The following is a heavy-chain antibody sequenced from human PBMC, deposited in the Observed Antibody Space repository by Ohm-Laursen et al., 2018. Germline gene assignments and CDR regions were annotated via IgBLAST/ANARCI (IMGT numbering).Heavy chain of an antibody. CDR3: ARGGYYDSSQYFQH. CDR2: IWYDGSNK. J-gene: IGHJ1*01. V-gene: IGHV3-33*01. Sequence: LSLTCAASGFTFSSYGMHWVRQAPGKGLEWVAVIWYDGSNKYYADSVKGRFTISRDNSKNTLYLQMNSLRAEDTAVYYCARGGYYDSSQYFQHWGQGTLVTVSS. CDR1: GFTFSSYG. D-gene: IGHD3-22*01.